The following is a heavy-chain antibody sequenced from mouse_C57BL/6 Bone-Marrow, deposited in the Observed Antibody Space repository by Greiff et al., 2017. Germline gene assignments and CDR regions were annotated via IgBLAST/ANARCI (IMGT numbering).Heavy chain of an antibody. D-gene: IGHD2-1*01. Sequence: VQLQQSGAELMKPGASVKLSCKATGYTFTGYWIEWVKQRPGHGLEWIGEILPGSGSTNYNEKFKGKATFTADTSYNTAYMQLSILTTEDSAIYYCARGFDLLWQAWFAYWGQGTLVTVSA. CDR3: ARGFDLLWQAWFAY. CDR1: GYTFTGYW. V-gene: IGHV1-9*01. CDR2: ILPGSGST. J-gene: IGHJ3*01.